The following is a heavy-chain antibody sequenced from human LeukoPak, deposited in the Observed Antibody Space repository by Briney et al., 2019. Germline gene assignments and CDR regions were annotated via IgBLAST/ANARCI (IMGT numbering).Heavy chain of an antibody. D-gene: IGHD6-19*01. CDR2: ISGSGSST. J-gene: IGHJ4*02. V-gene: IGHV3-23*01. CDR1: GFTFSSYA. Sequence: GGSLRLSCAASGFTFSSYAMSWVRQAPGKGLEWVSAISGSGSSTYYADSVKGRFTISRDNAKNSLYLQMNSLRAEDTAVYYCARRSGLDYWGQGTLVTVSS. CDR3: ARRSGLDY.